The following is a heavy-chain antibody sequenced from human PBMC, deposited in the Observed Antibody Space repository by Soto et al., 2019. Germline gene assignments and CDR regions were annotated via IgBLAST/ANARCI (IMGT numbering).Heavy chain of an antibody. D-gene: IGHD7-27*01. CDR3: TRRPGS. V-gene: IGHV3-66*01. CDR2: IYSGGNT. Sequence: EVQLVESRGGLVQPGESLRLSCAASGFTVSNNYMSWVRQAPGKGLEWVSFIYSGGNTYYADSVKGRFTISRDKSKNTLYLQMNNLRVEDTAVYYCTRRPGSWGQGTLVTVSS. CDR1: GFTVSNNY. J-gene: IGHJ5*02.